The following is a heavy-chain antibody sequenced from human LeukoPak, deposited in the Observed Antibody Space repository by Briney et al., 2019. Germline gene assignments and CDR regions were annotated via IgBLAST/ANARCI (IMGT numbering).Heavy chain of an antibody. CDR3: ARAPYGNYGTLDY. CDR2: ISWDGTRI. V-gene: IGHV3-43*01. J-gene: IGHJ4*02. CDR1: GFTFDDYT. D-gene: IGHD4-11*01. Sequence: GGSLRLSCAASGFTFDDYTMHWVRQAPGKGLDWVSLISWDGTRIYYADSVKGRFTISRDSSKNSLYLQMNSLRTEDTALYYCARAPYGNYGTLDYWGQGTLVTVSS.